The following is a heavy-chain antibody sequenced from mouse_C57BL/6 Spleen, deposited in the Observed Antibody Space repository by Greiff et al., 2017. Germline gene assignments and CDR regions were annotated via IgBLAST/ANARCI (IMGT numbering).Heavy chain of an antibody. CDR2: INPSNGGN. J-gene: IGHJ3*01. Sequence: QVQLQQPGTELVKPGASVKLSCKASGYTFTSYWMHWVKQRPGQGLAWIGNINPSNGGNKYNEKFKSKATLTVDKSSSTAYMQLSSLTSEDSAVYYGARGDYGSSYGSLAYWGQGTLVTVSA. D-gene: IGHD1-1*01. CDR1: GYTFTSYW. V-gene: IGHV1-53*01. CDR3: ARGDYGSSYGSLAY.